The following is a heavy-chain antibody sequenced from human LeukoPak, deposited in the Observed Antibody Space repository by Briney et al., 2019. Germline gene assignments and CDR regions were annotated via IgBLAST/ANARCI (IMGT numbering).Heavy chain of an antibody. Sequence: GGSLRLSCAASGFTFNTYTMNWVRQAPGKGLEWVSYISGSSGIIDYADSVRGRFTISRDNAKNSLYLQMNSLRAEDTAVYYCARDLCGGDCYSFYYYYYGMDVWGQGTTVTVSS. J-gene: IGHJ6*02. CDR1: GFTFNTYT. CDR2: ISGSSGII. CDR3: ARDLCGGDCYSFYYYYYGMDV. D-gene: IGHD2-21*02. V-gene: IGHV3-48*01.